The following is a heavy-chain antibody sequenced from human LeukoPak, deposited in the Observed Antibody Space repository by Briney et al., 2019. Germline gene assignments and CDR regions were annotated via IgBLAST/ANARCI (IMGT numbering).Heavy chain of an antibody. D-gene: IGHD3-10*01. CDR1: GFTFSSYG. CDR3: AKGVRRGYYYIDV. CDR2: ISYDGSNK. J-gene: IGHJ6*03. V-gene: IGHV3-30*18. Sequence: GGSLRLSCAASGFTFSSYGMHWVRQAPGKGLEWVAVISYDGSNKYYADSVKGRFTISRDNSKNTLYLQMNSLRAEDTAVYYCAKGVRRGYYYIDVWGKGTTVTISS.